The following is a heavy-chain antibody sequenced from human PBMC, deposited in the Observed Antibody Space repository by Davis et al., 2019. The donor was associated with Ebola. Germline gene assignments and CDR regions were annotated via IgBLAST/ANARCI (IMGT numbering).Heavy chain of an antibody. Sequence: GESLKISCSASGFSFNIFAMHWVRQAPGKGLEYVSAINFNGDNTYYADSVKGRFTISRDNSKSTLYLQLSSLRVDDTAVYYCVRHLDYCGQGTLVTVSS. V-gene: IGHV3-64D*06. J-gene: IGHJ4*02. CDR2: INFNGDNT. CDR3: VRHLDY. CDR1: GFSFNIFA.